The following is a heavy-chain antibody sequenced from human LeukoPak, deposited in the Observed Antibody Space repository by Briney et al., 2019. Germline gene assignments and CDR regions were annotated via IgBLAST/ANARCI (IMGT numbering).Heavy chain of an antibody. CDR2: IHIYRGNT. J-gene: IGHJ5*02. CDR3: ARDVGITVADSFDP. D-gene: IGHD6-13*01. V-gene: IGHV1-18*01. CDR1: GYSSTNYG. Sequence: ASVKVSCKASGYSSTNYGISWVRQAPGQGLEWMGWIHIYRGNTNYAQKFQGRVTMTTDTSTSTVYMEVRGLRSDDTAMYYCARDVGITVADSFDPWGQGALVTVSS.